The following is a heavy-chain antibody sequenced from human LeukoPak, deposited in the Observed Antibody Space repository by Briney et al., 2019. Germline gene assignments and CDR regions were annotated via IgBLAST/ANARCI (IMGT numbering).Heavy chain of an antibody. CDR2: INPNSGGT. V-gene: IGHV1-2*02. Sequence: GASVKVSCKASGYTFISHGISWVRQAPGQGLEWMGWINPNSGGTNYAQKFQGRVTMTRDTSISTAYMELSRLRSDDTAVYYCARGPLEWLLFRLDYWGQGTLVTVSS. J-gene: IGHJ4*02. CDR3: ARGPLEWLLFRLDY. CDR1: GYTFISHG. D-gene: IGHD3-3*01.